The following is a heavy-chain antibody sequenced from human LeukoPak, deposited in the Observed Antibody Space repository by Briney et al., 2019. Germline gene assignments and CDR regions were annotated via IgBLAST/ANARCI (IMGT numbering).Heavy chain of an antibody. CDR2: IFYTGDS. V-gene: IGHV4-59*12. J-gene: IGHJ5*02. CDR1: GVSSSSSY. CDR3: ARDKSDYGDYVHWFDP. Sequence: SETLCLTCTVSGVSSSSSYWSRIRQPPGKVLEWIGYIFYTGDSNHNPSFKSRVSISLDTSKDQISLKLSSVTAADTAVYYCARDKSDYGDYVHWFDPWGQGTLVTVSS. D-gene: IGHD4-17*01.